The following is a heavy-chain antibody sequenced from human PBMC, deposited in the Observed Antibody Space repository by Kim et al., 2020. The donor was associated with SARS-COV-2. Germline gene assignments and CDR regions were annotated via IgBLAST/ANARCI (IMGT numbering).Heavy chain of an antibody. J-gene: IGHJ3*02. CDR3: AGGYSSGWYLGAFDI. V-gene: IGHV3-30*03. Sequence: GGSLRLSCAASGFTFSSYGMHWVRQAPGKGLEWVAVISYDGSNKYYADSVKGRFTISRDNSKNTLYLQMNSLRAEDTAVYYCAGGYSSGWYLGAFDIWGQGTMVTVSS. D-gene: IGHD6-19*01. CDR1: GFTFSSYG. CDR2: ISYDGSNK.